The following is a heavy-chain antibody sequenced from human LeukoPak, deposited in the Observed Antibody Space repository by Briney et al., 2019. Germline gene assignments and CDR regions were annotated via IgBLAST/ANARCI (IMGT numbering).Heavy chain of an antibody. CDR3: VKDIQLST. CDR2: ISGSGGST. J-gene: IGHJ3*01. V-gene: IGHV3-23*01. CDR1: GFTFSSYA. D-gene: IGHD5-24*01. Sequence: GGSLRLSCAASGFTFSSYAMSWVRQAPGKGLEWVSAISGSGGSTYYADSVKGRFTISRDNSNHTLSLQMNSLRVEDTAIYYCVKDIQLSTWGLGTMVTVSS.